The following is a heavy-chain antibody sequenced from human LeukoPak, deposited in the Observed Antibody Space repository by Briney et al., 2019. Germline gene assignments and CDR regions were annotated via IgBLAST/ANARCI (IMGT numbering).Heavy chain of an antibody. CDR2: INAGNGNT. D-gene: IGHD6-13*01. J-gene: IGHJ4*02. CDR3: ARAGSSSWYYFDY. V-gene: IGHV1-3*03. CDR1: GYIFTSYA. Sequence: GASVKVSCKASGYIFTSYAMHWVRQAPGQRLEWMGWINAGNGNTKYSQEFQGRVTITRDTSASTAYMELSSLRSEDMAVYYCARAGSSSWYYFDYWGQGTLVTVSS.